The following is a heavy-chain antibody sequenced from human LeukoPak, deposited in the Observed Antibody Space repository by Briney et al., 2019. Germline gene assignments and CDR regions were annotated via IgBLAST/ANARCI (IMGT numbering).Heavy chain of an antibody. Sequence: GGSLRLSCAASGFTFNNYAMSWGRQAPGKGLEWVSAISASGGTTYCADSVKGRFTISRDNSENTLFLQMNSLRAEDTAVYYCAKEPREYCSSTSCPNWFDSWGQGTLVTVSS. V-gene: IGHV3-23*01. CDR3: AKEPREYCSSTSCPNWFDS. D-gene: IGHD2-2*01. CDR2: ISASGGTT. CDR1: GFTFNNYA. J-gene: IGHJ5*01.